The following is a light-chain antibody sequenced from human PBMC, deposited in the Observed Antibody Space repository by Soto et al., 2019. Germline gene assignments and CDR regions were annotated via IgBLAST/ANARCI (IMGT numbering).Light chain of an antibody. Sequence: DIQMTQSPSSLSASVGDRVTITCRASQSLSSYLNWYQQKPGKAPKLLIYAASSLQSGVPSMFSGSGSGTDFTLTISMLLPEDFATYDCQHCDGTPPYTFVQRTRLEMK. CDR2: AAS. CDR3: QHCDGTPPYT. CDR1: QSLSSY. J-gene: IGKJ5*01. V-gene: IGKV1-39*01.